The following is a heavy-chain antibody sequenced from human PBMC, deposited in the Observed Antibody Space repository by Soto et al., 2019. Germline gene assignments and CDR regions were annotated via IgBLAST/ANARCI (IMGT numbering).Heavy chain of an antibody. CDR1: GFTLSNNG. J-gene: IGHJ4*02. Sequence: QVQLVESGGGVVQPGRSLRLSCVASGFTLSNNGIHWVRQAPGKGLEWVAVISSDGSKKYYADSVKGRFTISRDNSKNTLYLHMISLIAEDTAVYYCAMDLYGGSSRFDYWGQGTLVTVSS. CDR3: AMDLYGGSSRFDY. V-gene: IGHV3-30*03. CDR2: ISSDGSKK. D-gene: IGHD2-15*01.